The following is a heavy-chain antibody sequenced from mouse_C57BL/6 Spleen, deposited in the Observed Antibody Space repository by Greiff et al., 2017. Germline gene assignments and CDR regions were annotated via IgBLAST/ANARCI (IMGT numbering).Heavy chain of an antibody. CDR2: IDPSDSYT. Sequence: QVQLQQPGAELVMPGASVKLSCKASGYTFTSYWMHWVKQRPGQGLERIGEIDPSDSYTNYNQKFKGKSTLTVDKSSSTAYMQLSSLTSEDSAVYYCARVYYSNYVYFDVWGTGTTVTVSS. CDR3: ARVYYSNYVYFDV. D-gene: IGHD2-5*01. J-gene: IGHJ1*03. V-gene: IGHV1-69*01. CDR1: GYTFTSYW.